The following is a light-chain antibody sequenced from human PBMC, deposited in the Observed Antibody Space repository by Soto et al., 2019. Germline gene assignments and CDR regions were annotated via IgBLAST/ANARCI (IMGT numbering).Light chain of an antibody. Sequence: EVVFTQSPATLSLSPGERATLSCRASQSVSSTYLAWYQQQPGQAPRLLIYDASNRATGIPARFSGSGSGTDFTLTISSLEPEDFAVYYCQQRGNRPPWTFGQGTKVDIK. V-gene: IGKV3D-20*02. CDR2: DAS. CDR1: QSVSSTY. J-gene: IGKJ1*01. CDR3: QQRGNRPPWT.